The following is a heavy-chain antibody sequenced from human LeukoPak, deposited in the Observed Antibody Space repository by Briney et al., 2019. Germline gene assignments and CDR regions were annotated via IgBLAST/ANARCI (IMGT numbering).Heavy chain of an antibody. J-gene: IGHJ4*02. V-gene: IGHV4-39*07. CDR1: GGSISSSYHY. CDR3: AVAVAGHNFDY. D-gene: IGHD6-19*01. Sequence: ESGPGLVKPSETLSLTCTVSGGSISSSYHYWGWIRQPPGKGLEWIGNIHYSGSTYYNPSLKSRVTISVDTSKNQFSLKLSSVTAADTAVYYCAVAVAGHNFDYWGQGTLVTVSS. CDR2: IHYSGST.